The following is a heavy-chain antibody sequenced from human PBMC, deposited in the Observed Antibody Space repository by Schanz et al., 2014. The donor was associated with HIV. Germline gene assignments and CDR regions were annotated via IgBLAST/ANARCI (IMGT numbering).Heavy chain of an antibody. CDR2: INPNSGGT. D-gene: IGHD6-6*01. J-gene: IGHJ5*02. CDR3: ARARAKIEGRPVGNWFDP. Sequence: QVQLVQSGAEVKKPGASVKVSCKASGYTFTAYYIHWVRQAPGQGLEWMGWINPNSGGTNSAQKFQGRVDMTRTTSISTAYMELRGLTSEDTAVYFCARARAKIEGRPVGNWFDPWGQGTLVTVSS. CDR1: GYTFTAYY. V-gene: IGHV1-2*02.